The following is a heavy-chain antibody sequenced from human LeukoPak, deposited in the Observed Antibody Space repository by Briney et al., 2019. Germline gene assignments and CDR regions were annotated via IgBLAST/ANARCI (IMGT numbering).Heavy chain of an antibody. D-gene: IGHD3-10*01. CDR3: ARGRITMVRGVMGQYYFDY. Sequence: SETLSLTCAVSGYSISSGYYWGWIRQPPGKGLEWIGSIYHSGSTCYNPSLKSRVTISVDTSKNQFSLKLSSVTAADTAVYYCARGRITMVRGVMGQYYFDYWGQGTLVTVSS. J-gene: IGHJ4*02. CDR1: GYSISSGYY. V-gene: IGHV4-38-2*01. CDR2: IYHSGST.